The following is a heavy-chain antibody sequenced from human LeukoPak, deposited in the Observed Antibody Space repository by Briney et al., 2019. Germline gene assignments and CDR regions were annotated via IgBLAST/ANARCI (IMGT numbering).Heavy chain of an antibody. V-gene: IGHV4-39*01. D-gene: IGHD6-13*01. Sequence: PSETLSLTCTVSGGSISGSNYYWRCIRQAPGKGLEWIGSIYVSGSTYYNPTLKSRVTIYVDTTKNPFSLTLNSVTAADTAMYYCASGSSSGLLGWFDPWGQGTLVTVSS. CDR3: ASGSSSGLLGWFDP. CDR1: GGSISGSNYY. CDR2: IYVSGST. J-gene: IGHJ5*02.